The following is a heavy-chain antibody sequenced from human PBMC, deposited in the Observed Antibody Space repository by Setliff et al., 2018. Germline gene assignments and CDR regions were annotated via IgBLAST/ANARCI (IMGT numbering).Heavy chain of an antibody. D-gene: IGHD3-3*01. CDR1: GDYISSQY. CDR2: ISDRGST. Sequence: SETLSLTCTVSGDYISSQYWSWIRQPPGKGLEWIGYISDRGSTDYNPSLKSRVTISEDTSRSQFSLKLTSVTTADTAVYYCALSDHYPFYYDYWGLGTLVTVSS. V-gene: IGHV4-59*11. J-gene: IGHJ4*02. CDR3: ALSDHYPFYYDY.